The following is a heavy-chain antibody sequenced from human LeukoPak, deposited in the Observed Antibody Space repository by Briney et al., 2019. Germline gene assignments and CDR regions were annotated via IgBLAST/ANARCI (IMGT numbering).Heavy chain of an antibody. CDR1: GGSISSGSYY. Sequence: SQTLSLTCTVSGGSISSGSYYWSWIRQPPGKGLEWIGEINHSGSTNYNPSLKSRVTIAVDTSKNQLSLKLTSVTAADTAVYYCARRGRRYSSSLRWFDPWGQGTLVTVSS. V-gene: IGHV4-39*07. D-gene: IGHD6-13*01. CDR2: INHSGST. CDR3: ARRGRRYSSSLRWFDP. J-gene: IGHJ5*02.